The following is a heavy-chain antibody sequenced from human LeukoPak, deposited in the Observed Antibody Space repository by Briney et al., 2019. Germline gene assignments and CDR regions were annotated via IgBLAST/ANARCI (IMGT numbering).Heavy chain of an antibody. V-gene: IGHV4-59*01. CDR2: IYYSGST. J-gene: IGHJ4*02. Sequence: SETLFLTCTVSGGSISSYYWSWIRQPPGKGLEWIGYIYYSGSTNYNPSLKSRVTISVDTSKNQFSLKLSSVTAADTAVYYCAGGLGYSSGWYVEFDYWGQGTLVTVSS. CDR3: AGGLGYSSGWYVEFDY. CDR1: GGSISSYY. D-gene: IGHD6-19*01.